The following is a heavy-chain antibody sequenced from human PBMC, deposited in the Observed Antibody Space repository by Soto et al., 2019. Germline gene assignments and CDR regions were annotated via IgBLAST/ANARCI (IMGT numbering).Heavy chain of an antibody. D-gene: IGHD2-21*02. CDR3: AKGRASDCPGCTQDY. V-gene: IGHV3-23*01. Sequence: GGSLRLSCAASGFTFSSYGMHWVRQAPGKGLEWVSAVSGSGDSTYYADSVKGRFTISRDNSKNTLYLQMNSLRAEDTAVYYCAKGRASDCPGCTQDYWGQGTLVTVSS. J-gene: IGHJ4*02. CDR2: VSGSGDST. CDR1: GFTFSSYG.